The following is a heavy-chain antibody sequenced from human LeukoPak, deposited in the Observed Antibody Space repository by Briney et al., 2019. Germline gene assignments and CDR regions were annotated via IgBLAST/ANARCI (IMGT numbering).Heavy chain of an antibody. J-gene: IGHJ4*02. CDR1: GGSFSGYY. CDR2: IYHSGST. CDR3: ARGEPAYCSSNSCSYDY. Sequence: SGTLSLTCAIYGGSFSGYYWSWIRQPPGKGLEWIGEIYHSGSTYYNPSLKSRATISVDTSKNQFSLKLNSVTAADTAVYYCARGEPAYCSSNSCSYDYWGQGTLVTVSS. D-gene: IGHD2-2*01. V-gene: IGHV4-34*01.